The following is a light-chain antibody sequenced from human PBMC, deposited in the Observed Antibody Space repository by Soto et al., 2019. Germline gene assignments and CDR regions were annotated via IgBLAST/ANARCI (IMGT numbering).Light chain of an antibody. CDR3: QQYNNWPAIT. J-gene: IGKJ5*01. V-gene: IGKV3D-15*01. Sequence: DIVMTQSPATLSVAPGERVTFSCRASQGVSRKLAWYQHKPGQAPRLLIYDASNRATGIPARFSGSGSGTDFTLTISSLQSEDFAVYYCQQYNNWPAITFGQGTRLEIK. CDR2: DAS. CDR1: QGVSRK.